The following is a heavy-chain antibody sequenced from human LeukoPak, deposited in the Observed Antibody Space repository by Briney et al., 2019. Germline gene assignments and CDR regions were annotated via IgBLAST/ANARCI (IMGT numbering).Heavy chain of an antibody. V-gene: IGHV1-2*02. CDR3: AREYSASEH. J-gene: IGHJ4*02. Sequence: GASVKVSCKASGGTFSSYAISWGRQAPGQGLEWMAWIDPYTGNTHDAQKFQGRITVTRDTSVSTTYMELSWLTSDDTARYYCAREYSASEHWGQGTLVTVSS. CDR1: GGTFSSYA. D-gene: IGHD5-12*01. CDR2: IDPYTGNT.